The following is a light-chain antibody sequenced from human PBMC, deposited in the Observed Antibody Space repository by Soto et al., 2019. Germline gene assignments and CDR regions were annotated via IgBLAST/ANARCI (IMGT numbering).Light chain of an antibody. V-gene: IGLV2-14*01. CDR1: SSDVGGYDY. CDR2: EVS. CDR3: SSYSISTAYL. J-gene: IGLJ1*01. Sequence: QSVLNQPAAESGSPGQTITISCTGTSSDVGGYDYVSWYQLHPGKAPKLMIFEVSNRPSGVSYRFSGSKSGNTASLTISGLQVEVEADYFCSSYSISTAYLFGTGTKVTVL.